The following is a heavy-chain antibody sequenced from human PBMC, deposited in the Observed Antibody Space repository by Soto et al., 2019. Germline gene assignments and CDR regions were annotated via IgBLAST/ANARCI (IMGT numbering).Heavy chain of an antibody. CDR1: GFTVSSNY. CDR2: IYSGGST. CDR3: ARTLRDRTFYY. V-gene: IGHV3-66*01. D-gene: IGHD4-17*01. Sequence: GGSLRLSCAASGFTVSSNYMSWVRQAPGKGLEWVSVIYSGGSTYYADSVKGRFTISRDNSKNTLYLQMNSLRAEDTAVYYCARTLRDRTFYYWGQGTLVTVSS. J-gene: IGHJ4*02.